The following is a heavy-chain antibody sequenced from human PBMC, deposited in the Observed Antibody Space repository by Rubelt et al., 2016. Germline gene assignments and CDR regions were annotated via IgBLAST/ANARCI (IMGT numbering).Heavy chain of an antibody. CDR3: AHNYCSSTSCFTYNWFDP. J-gene: IGHJ5*02. Sequence: QESGPGLVKPSETLSLTCTVSGDSNSSYYWSWIRQPPGKALEWLALIYWDDDKRYSPSLKSRLTITKDTSKNQVVLTMTNMDPVDTAKYYFAHNYCSSTSCFTYNWFDPWGQGTLVTVSS. D-gene: IGHD2-2*02. CDR1: GDSNSSYYW. CDR2: IYWDDDK. V-gene: IGHV2-5*08.